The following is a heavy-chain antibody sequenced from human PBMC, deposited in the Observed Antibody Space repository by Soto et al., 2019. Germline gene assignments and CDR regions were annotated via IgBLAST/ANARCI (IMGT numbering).Heavy chain of an antibody. Sequence: GGSLRLSCAASGLTFSSYSMNWVRQAPGKGLEWVSSISSSSSYIYYADSVKGRFTISRDNAKNSLYLQMNSLRAEDTAVYYCARDFPYSSSSGFDYWGQGTLVTVSS. J-gene: IGHJ4*02. CDR2: ISSSSSYI. V-gene: IGHV3-21*01. CDR1: GLTFSSYS. D-gene: IGHD6-6*01. CDR3: ARDFPYSSSSGFDY.